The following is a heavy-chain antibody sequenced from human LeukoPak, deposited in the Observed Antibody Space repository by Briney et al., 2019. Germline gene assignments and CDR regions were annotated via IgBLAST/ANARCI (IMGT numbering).Heavy chain of an antibody. D-gene: IGHD6-13*01. CDR3: ARRRSSWPYGFKANWFDP. Sequence: PSETLSLTCTVSGGSISSRSYYWGWIRQPPGKGLEWIGSIYYSGSTDYNPSLKSRVTISVDTSKNQFSLKLSSVTAADTAVYYCARRRSSWPYGFKANWFDPWGQGTLVTVSS. J-gene: IGHJ5*02. CDR2: IYYSGST. V-gene: IGHV4-39*07. CDR1: GGSISSRSYY.